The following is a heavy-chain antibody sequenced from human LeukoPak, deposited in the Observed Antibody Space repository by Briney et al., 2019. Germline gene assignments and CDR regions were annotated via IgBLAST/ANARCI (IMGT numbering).Heavy chain of an antibody. J-gene: IGHJ4*02. D-gene: IGHD6-19*01. Sequence: GGSLRLSCVASGFTFSSYGMHWVRQAPGKGLEWVAVISYDGSNKYYADSVKGRFTISRDNSKNTLYLQMNSLRAEDTAVYYCAKGDSSGWTAFDYWGQGTLVTVSS. CDR3: AKGDSSGWTAFDY. CDR1: GFTFSSYG. CDR2: ISYDGSNK. V-gene: IGHV3-30*18.